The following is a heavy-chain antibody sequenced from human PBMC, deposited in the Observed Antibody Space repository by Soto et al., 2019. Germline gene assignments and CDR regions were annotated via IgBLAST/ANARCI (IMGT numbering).Heavy chain of an antibody. CDR3: AKSPLVGVASPFAS. V-gene: IGHV3-23*01. CDR2: ISGSGGST. D-gene: IGHD2-15*01. CDR1: GFTFSSYA. Sequence: PGGSLRLSCAASGFTFSSYAMSWVRQAPGKGLECVSAISGSGGSTYYADSVKGRFTISRDNSKNTLFLQMNSLRAEDTAVYFCAKSPLVGVASPFASGVQGILATVSS. J-gene: IGHJ4*02.